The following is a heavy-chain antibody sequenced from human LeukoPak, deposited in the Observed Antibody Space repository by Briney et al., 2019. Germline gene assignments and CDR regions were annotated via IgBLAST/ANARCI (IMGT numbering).Heavy chain of an antibody. V-gene: IGHV3-53*01. Sequence: HPGGSLRLSCAASGFVVSDTFMSWFRQAPGKGLEWVSVIYTRCNKFYADSVKGRFTISRDNSENTLYLQMNNLRAEDTAVYYCARPHNSSLDNAFDIWGQGTRVTVSS. D-gene: IGHD6-13*01. CDR2: IYTRCNK. CDR3: ARPHNSSLDNAFDI. J-gene: IGHJ3*02. CDR1: GFVVSDTF.